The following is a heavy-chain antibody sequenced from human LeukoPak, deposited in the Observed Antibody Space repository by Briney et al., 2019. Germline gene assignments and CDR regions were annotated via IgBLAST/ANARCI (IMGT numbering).Heavy chain of an antibody. CDR3: AKDRRVVVINTIDY. CDR2: ISGSGGST. V-gene: IGHV3-23*01. CDR1: GFTFSSYA. D-gene: IGHD3-22*01. J-gene: IGHJ4*02. Sequence: GGSLRLSCAASGFTFSSYAMSRVRQAPGKGLEWVSAISGSGGSTYYADSVKGRFTISRDNSKNTLYLQMNSLRAEDTAVYYCAKDRRVVVINTIDYWGQGTLVTVSS.